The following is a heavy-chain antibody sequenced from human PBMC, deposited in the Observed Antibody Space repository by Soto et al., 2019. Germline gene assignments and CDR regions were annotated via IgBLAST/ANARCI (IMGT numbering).Heavy chain of an antibody. Sequence: QITLKESGPTLVKPTQTLTLTCTFSGFSLSTRDVGVGWIRQPPGKALEWLTLIYWDDYKHYSPSLETRLAITEATSKTLVCLTMTTMDPVDTASYFCAQKGRGYFDYWGPGTLVTVSS. V-gene: IGHV2-5*02. CDR1: GFSLSTRDVG. CDR2: IYWDDYK. CDR3: AQKGRGYFDY. J-gene: IGHJ4*02. D-gene: IGHD3-10*01.